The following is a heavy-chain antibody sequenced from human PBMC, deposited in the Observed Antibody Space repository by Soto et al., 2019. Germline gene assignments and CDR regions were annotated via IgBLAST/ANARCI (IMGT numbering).Heavy chain of an antibody. V-gene: IGHV4-30-4*03. CDR1: GGSTSSDSY. CDR3: DRAGCVSSGGLDYFDS. CDR2: IYYSGET. Sequence: PSETLSLTRTVSGGSTSSDSYCCRFRPPPGEDLEGIGHIYYSGETDYNPSLKSRLAISIDASKNQFSLKLSSVTAAHTAVSAGDRAGCVSSGGLDYFDSWGQGSLVT. D-gene: IGHD6-6*01. J-gene: IGHJ4*02.